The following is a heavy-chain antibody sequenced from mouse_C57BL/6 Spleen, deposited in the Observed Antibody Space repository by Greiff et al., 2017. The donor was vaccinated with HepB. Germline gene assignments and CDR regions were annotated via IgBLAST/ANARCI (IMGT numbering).Heavy chain of an antibody. CDR2: IDPSDSYT. V-gene: IGHV1-69*01. CDR1: GYTFTSYW. CDR3: ARNWDKGFAY. J-gene: IGHJ3*01. Sequence: VQLQQSGAELVMPGASVKLSCKASGYTFTSYWMHWVKQRPGQGLEWIGEIDPSDSYTNYNQKFKGKSTLTVDKSSSTAYMQLSSLTSEDSAVYYCARNWDKGFAYWGQGTLVTVSA. D-gene: IGHD4-1*01.